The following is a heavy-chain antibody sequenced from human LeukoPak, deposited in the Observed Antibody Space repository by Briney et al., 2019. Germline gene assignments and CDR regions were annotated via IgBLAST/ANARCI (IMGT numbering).Heavy chain of an antibody. Sequence: SETLSLTCSVSDTSISTYYWSWIRQPAGKGLEWIGHIYTTGTTNYNPSLKSRVTMSIDTSKNQFSLKLSSVTAADTAVYYCARRRITMVRGDFDPWGQGTLVTVSS. D-gene: IGHD3-10*01. CDR3: ARRRITMVRGDFDP. V-gene: IGHV4-4*07. CDR1: DTSISTYY. CDR2: IYTTGTT. J-gene: IGHJ5*02.